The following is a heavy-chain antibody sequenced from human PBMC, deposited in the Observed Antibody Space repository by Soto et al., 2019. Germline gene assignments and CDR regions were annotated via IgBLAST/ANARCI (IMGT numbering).Heavy chain of an antibody. V-gene: IGHV4-30-2*01. CDR3: APVCRCSGGTCYPTGGWFYP. CDR2: TYHSGST. D-gene: IGHD2-15*01. Sequence: PSETLSLTCAVSGDSIRRGGYSWSWIRQPPGKCLELIGYTYHSGSTYYNPSVKSRVTISADRSKTQLFMTLSSVTAADTAVYYCAPVCRCSGGTCYPTGGWFYPLRQGILVTVSS. J-gene: IGHJ5*02. CDR1: GDSIRRGGYS.